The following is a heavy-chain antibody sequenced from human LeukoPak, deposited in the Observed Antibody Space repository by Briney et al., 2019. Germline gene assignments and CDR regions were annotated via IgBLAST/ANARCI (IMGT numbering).Heavy chain of an antibody. CDR3: AKGSLGYCSSTSCAGNY. Sequence: GGSLRLSCAASGFTFSSYSMTWVRQAPGKGLEWVSAISGSGGSTYYADSVKGRFTISRDNSKNTLYLQMNSLRAEDTAVYYCAKGSLGYCSSTSCAGNYWGQGTLVTVSS. J-gene: IGHJ4*02. D-gene: IGHD2-2*01. CDR2: ISGSGGST. CDR1: GFTFSSYS. V-gene: IGHV3-23*01.